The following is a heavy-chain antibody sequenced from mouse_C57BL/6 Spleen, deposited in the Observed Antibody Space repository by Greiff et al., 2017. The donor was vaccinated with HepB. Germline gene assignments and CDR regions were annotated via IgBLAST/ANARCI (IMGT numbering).Heavy chain of an antibody. CDR2: INPNNGGT. CDR3: ASPEIYDGYLFAY. CDR1: GYTFTDYN. V-gene: IGHV1-18*01. Sequence: VQLQQSGPELVKPGASVKIPCKASGYTFTDYNMDWVKQSHGKSLEWIGDINPNNGGTIYNQKFKGKATLTVDKSSSTAYMELRSLTSEDTAVYYCASPEIYDGYLFAYWGQGTLVTVSA. J-gene: IGHJ3*01. D-gene: IGHD2-3*01.